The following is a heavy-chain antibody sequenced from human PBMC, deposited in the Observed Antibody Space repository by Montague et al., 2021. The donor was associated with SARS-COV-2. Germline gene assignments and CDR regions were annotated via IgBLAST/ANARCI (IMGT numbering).Heavy chain of an antibody. CDR1: GGSISSSNW. Sequence: SETLSLTCAVSGGSISSSNWWSWVRQPPGKGLEWIGEIYHSGSTNYNPSLKSRVTISVDKSKNQFSLKLSSVTAADTAVYYCARLCDFYGSGSYKNSWFDPWGQGTRVTVSS. D-gene: IGHD3-10*01. CDR3: ARLCDFYGSGSYKNSWFDP. V-gene: IGHV4-4*02. J-gene: IGHJ5*02. CDR2: IYHSGST.